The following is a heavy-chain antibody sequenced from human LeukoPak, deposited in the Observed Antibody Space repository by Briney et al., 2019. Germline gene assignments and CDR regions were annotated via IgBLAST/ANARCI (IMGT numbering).Heavy chain of an antibody. CDR1: GFTFSSYA. Sequence: GGSLRLSCAASGFTFSSYAMHWVRQAPGKGLEWVAVISYDGSNKHYADSVKGRFTISRDNSKNTLYLQMNSLRAEDTAVYYCARDQAYYDFWSGYSYYYYGMDVWGQGTTVTVSS. D-gene: IGHD3-3*01. V-gene: IGHV3-30-3*01. J-gene: IGHJ6*02. CDR2: ISYDGSNK. CDR3: ARDQAYYDFWSGYSYYYYGMDV.